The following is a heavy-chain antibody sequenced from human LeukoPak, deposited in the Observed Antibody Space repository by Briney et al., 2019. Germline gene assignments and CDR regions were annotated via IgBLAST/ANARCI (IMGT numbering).Heavy chain of an antibody. V-gene: IGHV4-4*07. J-gene: IGHJ4*02. D-gene: IGHD5-24*01. Sequence: SGTLSLSCIVSGGSISSYYWSWIRQPAGEGVEWMWRTYTSGGTNYNPSLQSGVTMSVDTSKKQFSLMLSSVTAAETPVYYCSGDGDDNFDYWGQGKRATVS. CDR1: GGSISSYY. CDR3: SGDGDDNFDY. CDR2: TYTSGGT.